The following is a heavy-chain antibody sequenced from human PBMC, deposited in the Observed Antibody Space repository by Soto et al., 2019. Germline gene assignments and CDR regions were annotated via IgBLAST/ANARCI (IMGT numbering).Heavy chain of an antibody. D-gene: IGHD3-3*01. V-gene: IGHV3-30*18. J-gene: IGHJ4*02. CDR2: ISYDGSNK. Sequence: LRLSCAASGFTFFSYGMHWVRQAPGKGLEWVAVISYDGSNKYYGDSVKGRFTISRDNSKNTLYLQMNSLRADDTAVYYCAKDRAGDIYVAARSGLDYWGQGTLVTVSS. CDR1: GFTFFSYG. CDR3: AKDRAGDIYVAARSGLDY.